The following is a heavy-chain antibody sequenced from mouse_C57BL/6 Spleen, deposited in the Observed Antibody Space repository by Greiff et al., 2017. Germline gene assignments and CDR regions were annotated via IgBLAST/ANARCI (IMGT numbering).Heavy chain of an antibody. Sequence: QVHVKQPGAELVKPGASVKMSCKASGYTFTSYWITWVKQRPGQGLEWIGDIYPGSGSTNYNEKFKSKATLTVDTSSSTAYMQLSSLTSEDSAVYYCARDLGRLWFAYWGQGTLVTVSA. J-gene: IGHJ3*01. CDR2: IYPGSGST. D-gene: IGHD4-1*01. V-gene: IGHV1-55*01. CDR3: ARDLGRLWFAY. CDR1: GYTFTSYW.